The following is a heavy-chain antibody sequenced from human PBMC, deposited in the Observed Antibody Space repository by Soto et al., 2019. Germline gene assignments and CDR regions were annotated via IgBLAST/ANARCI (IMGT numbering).Heavy chain of an antibody. V-gene: IGHV3-30*03. Sequence: GGSLRLSCGAPGVTFKDYGMHWVRQAPGKGLEWVAVISYDGKQTYYADSVKGRFTISKDKSKRTLFLQMNSLRVDDTAVYYCARDGWGSNWYFDLWGRGTLVTSPQ. CDR2: ISYDGKQT. CDR3: ARDGWGSNWYFDL. J-gene: IGHJ2*01. CDR1: GVTFKDYG. D-gene: IGHD3-16*01.